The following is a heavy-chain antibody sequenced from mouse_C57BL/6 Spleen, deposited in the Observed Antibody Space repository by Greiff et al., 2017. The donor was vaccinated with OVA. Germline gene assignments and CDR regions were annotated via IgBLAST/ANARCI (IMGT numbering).Heavy chain of an antibody. J-gene: IGHJ2*01. CDR3: ARGAAQAPYYFDY. V-gene: IGHV1-69*01. Sequence: VQLKESGAELVMPGASVKLSCKASGYTFTSYWMHWVKQRPGQGLEWIGEIDPSDSYTNYNQKFKGKSTLTVDKSSSTAYMQLSSLTSEDSAVYYCARGAAQAPYYFDYWGQGTTLTVSS. CDR2: IDPSDSYT. CDR1: GYTFTSYW. D-gene: IGHD3-2*02.